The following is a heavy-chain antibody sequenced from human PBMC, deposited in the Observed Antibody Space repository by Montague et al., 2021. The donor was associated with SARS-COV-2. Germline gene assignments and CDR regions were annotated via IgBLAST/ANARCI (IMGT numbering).Heavy chain of an antibody. CDR1: GGSFSGYY. D-gene: IGHD6-13*01. CDR3: ATEGAAAGFDF. Sequence: SETLSLTCAVYGGSFSGYYWTWIRQSPRKGLEWIGEINHSGSTNYNPSLKSRVTISVDTSKNQFSLKLSSVTAADTAVYYCATEGAAAGFDFWGQGILVTVSS. CDR2: INHSGST. V-gene: IGHV4-34*01. J-gene: IGHJ4*02.